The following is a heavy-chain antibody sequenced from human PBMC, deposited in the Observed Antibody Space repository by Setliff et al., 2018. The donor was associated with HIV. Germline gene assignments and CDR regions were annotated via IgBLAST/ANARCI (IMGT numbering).Heavy chain of an antibody. V-gene: IGHV4-31*03. Sequence: SETLSLTCTVSGASISSSTYYWGWIRQPPGKGLEWIGYYYYSGFTYYNPSLKSRLTISIDTSKNQFSLKLSSVTAADTAVYYCARAPFYYGSGSYQTFDYWGQGTLVTVSS. CDR1: GASISSSTYY. CDR3: ARAPFYYGSGSYQTFDY. J-gene: IGHJ4*02. D-gene: IGHD3-10*01. CDR2: YYYSGFT.